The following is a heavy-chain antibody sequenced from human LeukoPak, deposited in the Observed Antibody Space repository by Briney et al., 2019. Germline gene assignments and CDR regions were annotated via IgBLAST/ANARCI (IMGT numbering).Heavy chain of an antibody. J-gene: IGHJ3*02. CDR3: ARHPIFGAKYAFDI. CDR1: GYSFTNYW. CDR2: IYSGDSDT. D-gene: IGHD3-3*02. Sequence: GESLKISCRDSGYSFTNYWIGWVRQVPGKGLEWMGIIYSGDSDTRYSPSFQGQVTISADKSISTAYLQWSSLKASDTAMYYCARHPIFGAKYAFDIWGQGTMVTVSS. V-gene: IGHV5-51*01.